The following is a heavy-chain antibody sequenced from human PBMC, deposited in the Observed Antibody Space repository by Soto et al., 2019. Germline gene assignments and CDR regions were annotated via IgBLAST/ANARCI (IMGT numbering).Heavy chain of an antibody. CDR3: ARDSYYDFWSGGFDP. J-gene: IGHJ5*02. D-gene: IGHD3-3*01. Sequence: QVQLVQSGAEVKKPGSSVKVSCKASGGTFSSYTISWVRQAPGQGLEWMGRIIPILGIANYAQKFQGRVTITADQSTSTAYMELSSLRSEDTAVYYCARDSYYDFWSGGFDPWGQGTLVTVSS. CDR1: GGTFSSYT. V-gene: IGHV1-69*08. CDR2: IIPILGIA.